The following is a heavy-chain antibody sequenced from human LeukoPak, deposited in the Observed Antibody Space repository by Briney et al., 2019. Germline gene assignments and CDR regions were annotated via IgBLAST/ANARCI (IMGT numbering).Heavy chain of an antibody. CDR3: AKVPGDFAWLFYFDY. CDR1: GFTFSSYA. D-gene: IGHD3-9*01. Sequence: GGSLRLSCAASGFTFSSYAMSWVRQARGKGLEGVSAISGSGGSTYYADSVKGRFTISRDNSKNTLYLQMTSLRAENTAVYSCAKVPGDFAWLFYFDYWGQGTLVTVSS. J-gene: IGHJ4*02. CDR2: ISGSGGST. V-gene: IGHV3-23*01.